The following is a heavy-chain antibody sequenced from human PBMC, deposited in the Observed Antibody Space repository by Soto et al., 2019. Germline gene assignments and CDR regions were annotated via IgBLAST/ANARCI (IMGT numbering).Heavy chain of an antibody. CDR1: GGSISSYY. D-gene: IGHD1-26*01. CDR3: ARGYYGATAYFDY. CDR2: IYYSGST. V-gene: IGHV4-59*01. J-gene: IGHJ4*02. Sequence: PSETLSLTCTVSGGSISSYYWSWIRQPPGKGLEWIGYIYYSGSTNYNPSLKSRVTISVDTSKNQFSLKLSSVTAADTAVYYCARGYYGATAYFDYWGQGTLDTVSS.